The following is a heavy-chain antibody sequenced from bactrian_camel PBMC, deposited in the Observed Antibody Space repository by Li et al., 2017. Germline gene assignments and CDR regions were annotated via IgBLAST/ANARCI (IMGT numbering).Heavy chain of an antibody. CDR1: GFTFSSFS. CDR2: IDSDGNA. J-gene: IGHJ6*01. Sequence: VQLVESGGDLVQMGGSVRLSCAASGFTFSSFSMSWVRQAPGQEREAVASIDSDGNAEYGDSVLGRFTISKDNAQNTLYLQMNSLKPEDTAMYFCAAEFGGGTWYVCLKRSAFSYRGQGTQVTVS. V-gene: IGHV3S10*01. CDR3: AAEFGGGTWYVCLKRSAFSY. D-gene: IGHD1*01.